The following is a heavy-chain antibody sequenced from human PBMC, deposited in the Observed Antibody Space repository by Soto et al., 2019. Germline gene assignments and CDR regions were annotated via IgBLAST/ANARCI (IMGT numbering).Heavy chain of an antibody. CDR3: ARDRYYYDSSGLQH. CDR1: GFTFNSYA. CDR2: ISYDGSNK. Sequence: QVHLVESGGGVVQPGRSLRLSCAASGFTFNSYAMQWVRQAPGKGLAWVAVISYDGSNKYYADSVKGRFTISRDNSKNTLYLQMNSLRTEDTAVYYCARDRYYYDSSGLQHWGQGTLVTVSS. J-gene: IGHJ1*01. V-gene: IGHV3-30-3*01. D-gene: IGHD3-22*01.